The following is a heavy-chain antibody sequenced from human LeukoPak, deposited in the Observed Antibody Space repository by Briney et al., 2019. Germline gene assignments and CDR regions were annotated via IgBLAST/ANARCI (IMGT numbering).Heavy chain of an antibody. CDR2: MSPNSGDT. Sequence: GASVKVSCKASGYTFTSHDINWVRQATGRGLEWMGWMSPNSGDTGYAQKFQGRVTMTSDSSISTAYMELRSLRSDDTAVYYCARKVVVAATENWFDPWGQGTLVTVSS. CDR3: ARKVVVAATENWFDP. CDR1: GYTFTSHD. V-gene: IGHV1-8*01. D-gene: IGHD2-15*01. J-gene: IGHJ5*02.